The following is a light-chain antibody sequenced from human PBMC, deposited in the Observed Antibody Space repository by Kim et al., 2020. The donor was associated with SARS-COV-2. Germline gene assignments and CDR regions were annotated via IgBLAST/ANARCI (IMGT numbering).Light chain of an antibody. V-gene: IGLV2-8*01. CDR2: EVS. CDR3: SSYAGSNNLV. CDR1: SSDGGGYNY. J-gene: IGLJ2*01. Sequence: SGTNSCTGTSSDGGGYNYVSWYQQHPGKGPKLMIYEVSKRPSGIPDRFSGSKSGNTASLTVSGLQGEDEADYYCSSYAGSNNLVFGGGTKLTVL.